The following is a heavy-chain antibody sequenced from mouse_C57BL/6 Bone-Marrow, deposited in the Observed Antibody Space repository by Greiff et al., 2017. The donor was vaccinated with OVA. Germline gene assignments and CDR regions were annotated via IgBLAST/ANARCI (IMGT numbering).Heavy chain of an antibody. CDR2: ISDGGSYT. Sequence: EVKLMESGGGLVKPGGSLKLSCAASGFTFSSYAMSWVRQTPEKRLEWVATISDGGSYTYYPDNVKGRFTISRDNAKNNLYLQMSHLKSEDTAMYYCARSPITTVDYWGQGTTLTVSS. V-gene: IGHV5-4*03. D-gene: IGHD1-1*01. CDR3: ARSPITTVDY. J-gene: IGHJ2*01. CDR1: GFTFSSYA.